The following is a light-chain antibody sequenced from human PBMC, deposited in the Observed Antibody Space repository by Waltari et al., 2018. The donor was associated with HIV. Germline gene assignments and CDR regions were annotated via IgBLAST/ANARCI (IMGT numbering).Light chain of an antibody. CDR2: GNI. CDR3: QSYDSSLSGYV. V-gene: IGLV1-40*01. CDR1: STTIGAGYD. J-gene: IGLJ1*01. Sequence: QSVLTQPPSVSGAPGQRVTISCTGSSTTIGAGYDVHWYQQLPGTAPKLLIYGNINRPSGVPDRFSGSESGTSASLAITGLQAEDEADYYCQSYDSSLSGYVFGTGTKVTVL.